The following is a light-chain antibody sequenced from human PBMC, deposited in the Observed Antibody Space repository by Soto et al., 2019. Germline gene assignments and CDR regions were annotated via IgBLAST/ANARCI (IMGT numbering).Light chain of an antibody. V-gene: IGLV1-40*01. CDR3: QSYDSSLSV. CDR1: SSNIGAGYD. CDR2: GNS. Sequence: QSVLTQPPSVSGAPGQRGTISCTGSSSNIGAGYDVHGYQQLPGTAPKLLIHGNSNRPAGVPDRFSGSKSGTSASLAITGLQAEDEADYSCQSYDSSLSVFGGGTKLTVL. J-gene: IGLJ3*02.